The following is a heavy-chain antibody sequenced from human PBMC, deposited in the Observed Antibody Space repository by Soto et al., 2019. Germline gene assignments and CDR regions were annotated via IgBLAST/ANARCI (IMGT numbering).Heavy chain of an antibody. CDR2: IIPIFGTA. V-gene: IGHV1-69*06. CDR3: AREYNGGNGRQVDDDYGIDV. CDR1: GGTFSSYA. Sequence: QVQLVQSGAEVKKPGSSVKVSCKASGGTFSSYAISWVRQAPGQGLEWMGGIIPIFGTANYAQKFQGRVTITADTSRCTAYMELRRRRSEDTDVDYYAREYNGGNGRQVDDDYGIDVWGQGTTVTVSS. D-gene: IGHD1-1*01. J-gene: IGHJ6*02.